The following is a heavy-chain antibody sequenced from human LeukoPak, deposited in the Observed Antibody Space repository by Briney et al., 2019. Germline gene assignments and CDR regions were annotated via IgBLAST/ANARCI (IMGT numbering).Heavy chain of an antibody. J-gene: IGHJ4*02. D-gene: IGHD1-26*01. Sequence: PGGSLRLSCAASGFTFSSYWMGWVRQAPGKGLEWVANIKQDGSEKYYVDSVKGRFTISKDNAENSLYLQMNSLRAEDTAVYYCAKLGTYSFDYWGQGTLVTVSP. V-gene: IGHV3-7*05. CDR3: AKLGTYSFDY. CDR1: GFTFSSYW. CDR2: IKQDGSEK.